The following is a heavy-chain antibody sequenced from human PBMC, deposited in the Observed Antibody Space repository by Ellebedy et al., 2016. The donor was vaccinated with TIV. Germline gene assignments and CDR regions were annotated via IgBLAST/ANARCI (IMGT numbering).Heavy chain of an antibody. CDR3: ARDHDEPLDV. CDR2: IWFDGSNR. J-gene: IGHJ6*02. V-gene: IGHV3-33*01. CDR1: GFNFTSYG. Sequence: GESLKISCAASGFNFTSYGMRWVRQAPGKGLEWVAVIWFDGSNRYYPDSVKGRFTISRDNSKNMVYLQMNSLRAEDTAVYYCARDHDEPLDVWGQGTTVTVSS.